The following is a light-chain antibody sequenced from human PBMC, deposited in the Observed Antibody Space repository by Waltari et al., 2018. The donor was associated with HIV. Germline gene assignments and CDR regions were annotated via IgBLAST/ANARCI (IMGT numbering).Light chain of an antibody. Sequence: QSVLSQPPSASGTPGQRVTISCSRSSFNIGSNTVNWYQQLPGTAPKLLINSNNKRPSGVPDRFSGSKSGTSASLAISGLQSDDEADYYCASWDDSLIGPVFGGGTKLTVL. CDR2: SNN. J-gene: IGLJ2*01. V-gene: IGLV1-44*01. CDR3: ASWDDSLIGPV. CDR1: SFNIGSNT.